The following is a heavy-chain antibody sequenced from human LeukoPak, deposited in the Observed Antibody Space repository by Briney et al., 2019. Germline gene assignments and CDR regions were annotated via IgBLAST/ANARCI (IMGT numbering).Heavy chain of an antibody. Sequence: GGSLRLSCAASGFAFSSFVINWVRQAPGKGLEWVSSISAGGGATSYADSVKGRFTISRDNSKDTLYLQMNSLRAEDTAVYYCAKGRYSLYDWGQGTLVTVSS. D-gene: IGHD3-9*01. CDR3: AKGRYSLYD. J-gene: IGHJ4*02. CDR2: ISAGGGAT. V-gene: IGHV3-23*01. CDR1: GFAFSSFV.